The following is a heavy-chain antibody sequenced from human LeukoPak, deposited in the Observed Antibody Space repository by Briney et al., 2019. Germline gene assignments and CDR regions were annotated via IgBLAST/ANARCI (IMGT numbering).Heavy chain of an antibody. D-gene: IGHD3-10*01. J-gene: IGHJ6*03. V-gene: IGHV3-30*04. CDR1: GFTFSSYA. CDR3: ARQWSGLVYYMDV. CDR2: ISYDGSNK. Sequence: PGRSLRLSCAASGFTFSSYAMHWVRQAPGKGLEWVAVISYDGSNKYYADFVKGRFTISRDNSKNTLYLHMNSLRAEDTAVYYCARQWSGLVYYMDVWGKGTTVTVSS.